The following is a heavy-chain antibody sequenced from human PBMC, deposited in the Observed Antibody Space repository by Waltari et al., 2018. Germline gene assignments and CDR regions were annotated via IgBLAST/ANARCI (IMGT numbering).Heavy chain of an antibody. Sequence: EVQLVESGGGLVQPGGSLRLSCAASGFTFSSYDMHWVRQATGKGLEWVSAIGTAGDTYYPGSVKGRFTISRDNSKNTLYLQMNSLRAEDTAVYYCAKDTGGGIWGQGTLVTVSS. CDR1: GFTFSSYD. D-gene: IGHD3-16*01. J-gene: IGHJ4*02. CDR3: AKDTGGGI. V-gene: IGHV3-13*01. CDR2: IGTAGDT.